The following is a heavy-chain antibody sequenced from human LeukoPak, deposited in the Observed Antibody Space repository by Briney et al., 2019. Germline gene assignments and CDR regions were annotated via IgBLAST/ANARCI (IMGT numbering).Heavy chain of an antibody. CDR3: ARGGFYCGGDCYVDY. V-gene: IGHV4-59*01. Sequence: SETLSLTCTVSGGSSSSYYWSWIRQPPGKGLEWIGYIYYSGSTNYNPSLKSRVTISVDTSKNQFSLKLSSVTAADTAVYYCARGGFYCGGDCYVDYWGQGTLVTVSS. CDR1: GGSSSSYY. D-gene: IGHD2-21*02. CDR2: IYYSGST. J-gene: IGHJ4*02.